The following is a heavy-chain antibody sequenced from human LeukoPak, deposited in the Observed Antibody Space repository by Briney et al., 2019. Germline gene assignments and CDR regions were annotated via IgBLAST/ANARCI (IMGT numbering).Heavy chain of an antibody. V-gene: IGHV1-46*01. CDR3: ARECSGGNFDY. CDR2: IIPSAGRT. CDR1: GYTFTSYY. Sequence: ASVKVSCKASGYTFTSYYIHWVRQAPGQGLEWMGIIIPSAGRTNYAQKFRGRVSMTTDMSTSTVYMELSSLRSEDTAVYYCARECSGGNFDYWGQGTLVTVSS. J-gene: IGHJ4*01. D-gene: IGHD3-10*02.